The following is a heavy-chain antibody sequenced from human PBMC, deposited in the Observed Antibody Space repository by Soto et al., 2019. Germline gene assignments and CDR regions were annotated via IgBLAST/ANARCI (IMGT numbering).Heavy chain of an antibody. J-gene: IGHJ6*02. CDR2: IDPTGSYV. Sequence: PGESLKTSCKGSGYSFTTYWINWVRQMPGKGLEWMGKIDPTGSYVNYSTSFQGHVTISSDKSISTTILQWSTLMASDTATYYCSRHWSRTTCRYYDGMDVWGQGTTVTVSS. D-gene: IGHD2-2*01. CDR1: GYSFTTYW. CDR3: SRHWSRTTCRYYDGMDV. V-gene: IGHV5-10-1*01.